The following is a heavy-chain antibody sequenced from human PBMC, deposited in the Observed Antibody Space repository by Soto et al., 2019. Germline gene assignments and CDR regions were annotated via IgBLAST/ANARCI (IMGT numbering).Heavy chain of an antibody. D-gene: IGHD3-22*01. CDR3: GKVSTYYYDSTFDY. CDR2: ISYDGNYK. CDR1: GFTFSSYG. J-gene: IGHJ4*02. V-gene: IGHV3-30*18. Sequence: QVQLVESGGGVVQPGRSLRLSCAASGFTFSSYGMHWVRQAPGKGLEWVAIISYDGNYKYYADSVKGRFTISRDNSKNTLYLQMNSLRAEDPAVYYCGKVSTYYYDSTFDYWGQGTLVTVSS.